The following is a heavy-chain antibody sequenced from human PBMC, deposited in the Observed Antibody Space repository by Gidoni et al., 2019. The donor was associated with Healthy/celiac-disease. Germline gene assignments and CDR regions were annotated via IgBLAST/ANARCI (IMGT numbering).Heavy chain of an antibody. V-gene: IGHV4-30-4*01. CDR1: GGSISSGDYY. D-gene: IGHD4-17*01. J-gene: IGHJ6*02. CDR3: ARGVHDYGVYYGMDV. Sequence: QVQLQESGPGLVKPSQTLSLTCTVSGGSISSGDYYWSWIRQPPGKGLEWIGYIYYSGSTYYNPSLKSRVTISVDTSKNQFSLKLSSVTAADTAVYYCARGVHDYGVYYGMDVWGQGTTVTVSS. CDR2: IYYSGST.